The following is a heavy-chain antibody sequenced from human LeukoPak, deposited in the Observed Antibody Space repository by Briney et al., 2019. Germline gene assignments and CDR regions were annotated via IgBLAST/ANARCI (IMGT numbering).Heavy chain of an antibody. V-gene: IGHV4-34*01. CDR1: GGSFSGYY. CDR2: INHSGST. CDR3: ASLAAGGVDY. J-gene: IGHJ4*02. Sequence: SETLSLTCAVYGGSFSGYYWSWIRQPPGKGLEWIGEINHSGSTNYNPSLKSRVTISVDTSKNQFSLKLSSVTAADTAVYYCASLAAGGVDYWGQGTLVTVSS. D-gene: IGHD6-25*01.